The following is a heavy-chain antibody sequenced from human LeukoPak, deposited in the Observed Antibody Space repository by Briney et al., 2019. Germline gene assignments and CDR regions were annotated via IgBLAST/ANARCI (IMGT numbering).Heavy chain of an antibody. CDR3: ARLYGSGSSLYFDY. CDR2: IYYSGNT. J-gene: IGHJ4*02. D-gene: IGHD3-10*01. Sequence: SETLSLTCTVSGVSISSSNSYWGWIRQPPGKGLEWIGSIYYSGNTYYNASLKSQVSISIDTSKNQFSLRLTSVTAADTAVYYCARLYGSGSSLYFDYWGQGTLVTVSS. V-gene: IGHV4-39*01. CDR1: GVSISSSNSY.